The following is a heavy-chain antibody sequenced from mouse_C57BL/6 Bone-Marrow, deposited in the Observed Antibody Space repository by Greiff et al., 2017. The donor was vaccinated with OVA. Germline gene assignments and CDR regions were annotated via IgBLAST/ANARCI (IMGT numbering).Heavy chain of an antibody. D-gene: IGHD2-3*01. CDR3: ARGWLLRSAY. CDR1: GYSITSGYY. Sequence: EVKLMESGPGLVKPSQSLSLTCSVTGYSITSGYYWNWIRQFPGNKLEWMGYISYDGSNNYNPSLKNRISITRDTSKNQFFLKLNSVTTEDTATYYCARGWLLRSAYWGQGTLVTVSA. J-gene: IGHJ3*01. CDR2: ISYDGSN. V-gene: IGHV3-6*01.